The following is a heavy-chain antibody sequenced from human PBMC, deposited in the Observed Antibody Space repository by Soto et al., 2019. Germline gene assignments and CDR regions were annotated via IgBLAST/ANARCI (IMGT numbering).Heavy chain of an antibody. Sequence: GSLRLSCAASGFTFSSYAMSWVRQAPGKGLEWVSAISGSGGSTYYADSVKGRFTISRDNSKNTLYLQMNSLRAEDTAVYYCAKRAAAGPWYYYGMDVWGQGTTVTVSS. V-gene: IGHV3-23*01. D-gene: IGHD6-13*01. CDR1: GFTFSSYA. CDR3: AKRAAAGPWYYYGMDV. J-gene: IGHJ6*02. CDR2: ISGSGGST.